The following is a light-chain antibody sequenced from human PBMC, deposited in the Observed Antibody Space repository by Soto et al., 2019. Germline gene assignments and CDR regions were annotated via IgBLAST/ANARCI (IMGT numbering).Light chain of an antibody. J-gene: IGLJ2*01. V-gene: IGLV9-49*01. CDR2: VGTGGIVG. CDR3: GADHGSGSNFVV. CDR1: SGYSNYK. Sequence: QSVLTQPPSASASLGASVTLTCTLSSGYSNYKVDWYQQRPGKGPRFVMRVGTGGIVGSKGDGIPDRFSVLGSGLNRYLTIKNIHEEDESDYHGGADHGSGSNFVVFGGGTKLTVL.